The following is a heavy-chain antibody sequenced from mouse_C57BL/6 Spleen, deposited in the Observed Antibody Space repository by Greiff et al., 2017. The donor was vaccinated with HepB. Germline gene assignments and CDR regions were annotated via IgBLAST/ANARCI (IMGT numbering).Heavy chain of an antibody. D-gene: IGHD3-3*01. CDR1: GYTFTSYW. CDR3: ARLGWDYFDY. V-gene: IGHV1-61*01. Sequence: QVQLQQPGAELVRPGSSVKLSCKASGYTFTSYWMDWVKQRPGQGLEWIGNIYPSDSETHYNQKFKDKATLTVDKSSSTAYMQLSSLTSEDSAVYYCARLGWDYFDYWGQGTTLTVSS. CDR2: IYPSDSET. J-gene: IGHJ2*01.